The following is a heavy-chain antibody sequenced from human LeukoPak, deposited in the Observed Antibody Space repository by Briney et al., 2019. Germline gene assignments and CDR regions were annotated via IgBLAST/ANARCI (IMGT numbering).Heavy chain of an antibody. CDR2: ISAYNGNT. J-gene: IGHJ4*02. D-gene: IGHD3-10*01. CDR3: VRERFHGSGAPKFDF. Sequence: ASVKVSCKASGYTFTSYGISWVRQAPGQGLEWMGWISAYNGNTNYAQKLQGRVTMTTDTSTSTAYMELRSLRSDDTAVYYCVRERFHGSGAPKFDFWGQGTLVPVSS. CDR1: GYTFTSYG. V-gene: IGHV1-18*01.